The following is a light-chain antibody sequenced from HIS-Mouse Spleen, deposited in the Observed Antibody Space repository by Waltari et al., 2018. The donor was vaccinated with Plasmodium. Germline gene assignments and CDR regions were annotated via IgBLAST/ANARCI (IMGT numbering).Light chain of an antibody. Sequence: SYELTQPPSVSVSPGQTARITCSGDALPKQYAYWYQQQPGQAPVLVIYKASERPSGSPERFSGSSSGKTVTLTISGVQAEDEADYYCQSADSSGTYRVFGGGTKLTVL. CDR1: ALPKQY. V-gene: IGLV3-25*03. CDR2: KAS. J-gene: IGLJ2*01. CDR3: QSADSSGTYRV.